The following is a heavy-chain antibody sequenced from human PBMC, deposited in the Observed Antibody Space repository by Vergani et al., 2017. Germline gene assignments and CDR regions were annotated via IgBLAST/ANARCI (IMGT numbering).Heavy chain of an antibody. V-gene: IGHV3-23*01. CDR1: GFTFSACH. D-gene: IGHD3-22*01. CDR3: ARLSYDTTPYLQGCDDC. CDR2: ISARYPST. J-gene: IGHJ4*02. Sequence: EVQLLQSGGGVIQPGGSVRLSCAASGFTFSACHMTWVRQAPGKGLEWVSAISARYPSTYYADSVKGRFTISRDNSKNVLYLQMNSLRADDTAVYYCARLSYDTTPYLQGCDDCGGQGTLVSVSS.